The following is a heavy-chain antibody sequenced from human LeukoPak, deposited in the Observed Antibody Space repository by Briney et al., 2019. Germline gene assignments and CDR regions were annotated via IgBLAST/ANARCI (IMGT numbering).Heavy chain of an antibody. D-gene: IGHD6-6*01. Sequence: SETLSLACTVSGGSISSSRYYWGWIRQPPGKGLEWIGSIYYSGSTYYNPSLKSRVTISVDTSKNQFSLKLSSVTAADTAVYYCARLYSNSLYYFDYWGQGTLVTVSS. V-gene: IGHV4-39*01. CDR1: GGSISSSRYY. CDR2: IYYSGST. CDR3: ARLYSNSLYYFDY. J-gene: IGHJ4*02.